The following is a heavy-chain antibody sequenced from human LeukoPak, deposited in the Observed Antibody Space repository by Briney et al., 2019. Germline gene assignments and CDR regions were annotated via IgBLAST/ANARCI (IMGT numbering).Heavy chain of an antibody. D-gene: IGHD6-19*01. CDR2: ISGNGDIT. CDR1: GFTFSTYT. CDR3: RAVAATNEVDY. Sequence: PGGSLRLSCAASGFTFSTYTMHWVRQAPGQGLEYVSVISGNGDITYYANSMKGRFTISRDNSKNTLYLQMGSLRPEDMAVYYCRAVAATNEVDYWGQGTLVTVSS. V-gene: IGHV3-64*01. J-gene: IGHJ4*02.